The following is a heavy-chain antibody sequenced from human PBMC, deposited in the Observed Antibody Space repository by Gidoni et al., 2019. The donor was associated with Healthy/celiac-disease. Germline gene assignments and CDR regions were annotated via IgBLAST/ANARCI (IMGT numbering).Heavy chain of an antibody. CDR3: ARGPPIVVVIKLGAFDI. CDR2: ISYDGSNK. V-gene: IGHV3-30-3*01. CDR1: GFPFSSYA. Sequence: QVQLVESGGGVVQPGRSLRLSCAASGFPFSSYAMHWVRQAPGKGLEWVAVISYDGSNKYYADSVKGRFTISRDNSKNTLYLQMNSLRAEDTAVYYCARGPPIVVVIKLGAFDIWGQGTMVTVSS. J-gene: IGHJ3*02. D-gene: IGHD3-22*01.